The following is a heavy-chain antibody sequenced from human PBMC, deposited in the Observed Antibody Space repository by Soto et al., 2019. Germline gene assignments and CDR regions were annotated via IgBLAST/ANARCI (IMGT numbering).Heavy chain of an antibody. CDR1: GGSFSGYY. CDR3: ASGWGSYRYTFDY. V-gene: IGHV4-34*01. D-gene: IGHD3-16*02. CDR2: INHSGST. J-gene: IGHJ4*02. Sequence: ETLSLTCAVYGGSFSGYYWSWIRQPPGKGLEWIGEINHSGSTNYNPSLKSRVTISVDTSKNQFSLKLSSVTAADTAVYYCASGWGSYRYTFDYWGQGTLVTVSS.